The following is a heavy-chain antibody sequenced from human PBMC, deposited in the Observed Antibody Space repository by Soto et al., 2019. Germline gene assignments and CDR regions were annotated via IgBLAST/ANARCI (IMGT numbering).Heavy chain of an antibody. Sequence: QVQLQQWGAGLLKPSETLSLTCAVYGGSFSGYYWSWIRQPPGKGLEWIGEINHSGSTNSNPSLKSRATISVDTSKNQFSLKLSSVTAADTAVYYFVGAPIIDFGMDVWGQGTTVTVSS. J-gene: IGHJ6*02. D-gene: IGHD3-10*01. CDR1: GGSFSGYY. V-gene: IGHV4-34*04. CDR3: VGAPIIDFGMDV. CDR2: INHSGST.